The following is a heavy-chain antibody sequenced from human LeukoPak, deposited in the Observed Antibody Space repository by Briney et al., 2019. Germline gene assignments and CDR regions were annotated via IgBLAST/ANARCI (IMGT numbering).Heavy chain of an antibody. CDR3: ARAGISEYYFDY. J-gene: IGHJ4*02. Sequence: ASVKVSCKASGGTFSSYAISWVRQAPGQGLEWMGGIIPIFGTANYAQKFQGRVTITTDESTSTAYMELSSLRSEDTAVYYCARAGISEYYFDYWGQGTLVTVSS. CDR2: IIPIFGTA. V-gene: IGHV1-69*05. D-gene: IGHD1-14*01. CDR1: GGTFSSYA.